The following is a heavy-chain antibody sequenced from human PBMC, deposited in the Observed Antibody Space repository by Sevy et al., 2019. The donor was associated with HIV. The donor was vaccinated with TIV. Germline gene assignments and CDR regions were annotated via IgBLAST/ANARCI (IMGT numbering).Heavy chain of an antibody. CDR3: ARSWLREGGNYSDY. Sequence: GGSLRLSCAASGFTFRSYAMYWVRQAPGKGLEWVAVISYDGTNKYYADSLKGRFTISRDNSKNTLYLQMTSLRPEDTAVYYCARSWLREGGNYSDYWGQGTLVTVSS. CDR1: GFTFRSYA. J-gene: IGHJ4*02. V-gene: IGHV3-30-3*01. CDR2: ISYDGTNK. D-gene: IGHD5-12*01.